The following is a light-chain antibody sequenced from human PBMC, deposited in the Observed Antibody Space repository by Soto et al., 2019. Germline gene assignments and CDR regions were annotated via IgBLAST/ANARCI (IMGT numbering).Light chain of an antibody. V-gene: IGLV2-11*01. CDR2: DVS. CDR1: SSDVGGYNY. Sequence: QSVLTQPRSVSGSPGQSVTISCTGTSSDVGGYNYVSWYQQHPGKAPKLMIYDVSKRPSGVPDRFSGSKSGNTASLTISGLQAEDEADYYCQSADPSAKSWVFGGGTKLTVL. CDR3: QSADPSAKSWV. J-gene: IGLJ3*02.